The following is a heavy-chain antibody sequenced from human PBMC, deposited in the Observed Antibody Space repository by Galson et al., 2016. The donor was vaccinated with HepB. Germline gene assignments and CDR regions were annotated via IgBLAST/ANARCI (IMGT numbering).Heavy chain of an antibody. CDR2: IYPDDSDT. Sequence: QSGAEVKKPGESLKISCKGSGYSFTSYWIGWVRQMPGKGLDWMGIIYPDDSDTIYSPSFQGLVTISVDKSISTAYLQCSSLKASDTAMYYCATVGITLAATAFDYWGQGTLVTVSS. D-gene: IGHD2-15*01. V-gene: IGHV5-51*01. CDR3: ATVGITLAATAFDY. J-gene: IGHJ4*02. CDR1: GYSFTSYW.